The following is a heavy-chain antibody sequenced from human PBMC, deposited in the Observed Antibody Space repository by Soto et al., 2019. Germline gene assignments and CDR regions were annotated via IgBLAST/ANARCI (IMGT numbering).Heavy chain of an antibody. CDR1: GGTFSSYT. CDR2: IIPILGIA. V-gene: IGHV1-69*02. J-gene: IGHJ3*02. Sequence: QVQLVQSGAEVKKPGSSVKVSCKASGGTFSSYTISWVRQAPGQGLEWMGRIIPILGIANYAQKFQGRVTITADKSTSTAYMELSSLRSEDTAVYYCARGDFLEWSSNDAFDIWGQGTMVTVSS. D-gene: IGHD3-3*01. CDR3: ARGDFLEWSSNDAFDI.